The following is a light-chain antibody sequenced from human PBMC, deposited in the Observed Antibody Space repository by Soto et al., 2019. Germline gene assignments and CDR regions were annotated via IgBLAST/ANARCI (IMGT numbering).Light chain of an antibody. Sequence: EIVLTQSPAVLSLSPGERATLSCRASQYVGSYLAWYQQKPGQAPRILIYDASNRATGVPGRFSGSGSGTDFTLTISSLEPEDLAVYYCQQRSDWPTTFGQGTKVEIK. V-gene: IGKV3-11*01. CDR2: DAS. J-gene: IGKJ1*01. CDR1: QYVGSY. CDR3: QQRSDWPTT.